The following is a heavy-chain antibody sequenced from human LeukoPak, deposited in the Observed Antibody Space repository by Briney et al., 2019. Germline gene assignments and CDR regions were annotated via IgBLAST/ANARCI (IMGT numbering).Heavy chain of an antibody. V-gene: IGHV3-30-3*01. D-gene: IGHD2-2*01. CDR3: ARDAVGYCSSTSCSWIDY. J-gene: IGHJ4*02. CDR2: ISYDGSNK. Sequence: GGSLRLSCAASGFTFSSYAMHWVRQAPGKGLEWVAVISYDGSNKYYADSVKGRFTISRDNSKNTLYLQMNSLRAEDTAVYYCARDAVGYCSSTSCSWIDYWGQGTLVTVSS. CDR1: GFTFSSYA.